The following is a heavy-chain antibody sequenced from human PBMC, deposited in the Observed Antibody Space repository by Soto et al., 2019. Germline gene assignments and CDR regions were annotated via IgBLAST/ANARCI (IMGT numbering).Heavy chain of an antibody. CDR3: ARGRVRYYYGSTPRPGRMDV. V-gene: IGHV4-34*01. Sequence: SETLSLTCAVYGGSFSGYYWSWIRQPPGKGLEWIGEINHSGSTNYNPSLKSRVTISVDTSKNQFSLKLSSVTAADTAVYYCARGRVRYYYGSTPRPGRMDVWGQGTTVTVS. CDR1: GGSFSGYY. CDR2: INHSGST. D-gene: IGHD3-10*01. J-gene: IGHJ6*02.